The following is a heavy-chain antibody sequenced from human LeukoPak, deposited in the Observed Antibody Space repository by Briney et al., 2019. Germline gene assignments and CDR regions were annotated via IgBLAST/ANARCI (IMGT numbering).Heavy chain of an antibody. V-gene: IGHV3-23*01. CDR1: GFTFSSYT. CDR3: TKEELWLDYYMAV. Sequence: GGSLRLSCAASGFTFSSYTMTWVRQAPGRGLGWVSTISGTGVRTYYADSVQGRFTVSRDNSNNTVYLQMNSLRVEDTAVYYCTKEELWLDYYMAVWGKGTTVTVSS. D-gene: IGHD2-21*01. CDR2: ISGTGVRT. J-gene: IGHJ6*03.